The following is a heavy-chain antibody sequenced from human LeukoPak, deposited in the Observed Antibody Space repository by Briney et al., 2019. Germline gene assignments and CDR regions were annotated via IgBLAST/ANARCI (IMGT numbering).Heavy chain of an antibody. J-gene: IGHJ3*02. D-gene: IGHD2-2*01. Sequence: GGSLRLSCAASGFTFSSYAVHWVRQAPGKGLQWVALITYDGNYKYYADSVKGRFTISRDNSKSTLYLQMNSLRAEDTAVYYCARAVHASANDAFDIWGQGTMVTVSS. CDR2: ITYDGNYK. CDR3: ARAVHASANDAFDI. V-gene: IGHV3-30*01. CDR1: GFTFSSYA.